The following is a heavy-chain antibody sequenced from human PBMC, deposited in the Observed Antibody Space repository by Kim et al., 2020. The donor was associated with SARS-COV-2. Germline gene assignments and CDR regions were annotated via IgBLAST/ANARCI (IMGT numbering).Heavy chain of an antibody. Sequence: SETLSLTCAVYGGSFSGYYWSWIRQPPGKGLEWIGEINHSGSTNYNPSLKSRVTISVDTSKNQFSLKLSSVTAADTAVYYCARWGAKTLTHYYYGMDVWG. CDR3: ARWGAKTLTHYYYGMDV. D-gene: IGHD3-16*01. J-gene: IGHJ6*01. CDR2: INHSGST. CDR1: GGSFSGYY. V-gene: IGHV4-34*01.